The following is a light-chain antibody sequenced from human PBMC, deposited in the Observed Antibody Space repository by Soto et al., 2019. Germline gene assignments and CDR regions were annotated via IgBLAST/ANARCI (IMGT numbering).Light chain of an antibody. J-gene: IGKJ1*01. CDR3: QQYDSSPRK. CDR2: GTS. V-gene: IGKV3-20*01. CDR1: QSVSSSS. Sequence: IVLTQSPGTLSLSPWERATLSCRASQSVSSSSLAWYQQKPGQAPRLLISGTSSRAADIPDRFSGSGSGTDFTLTINRLEPEDFAVYYCQQYDSSPRKFGQGTKVDIK.